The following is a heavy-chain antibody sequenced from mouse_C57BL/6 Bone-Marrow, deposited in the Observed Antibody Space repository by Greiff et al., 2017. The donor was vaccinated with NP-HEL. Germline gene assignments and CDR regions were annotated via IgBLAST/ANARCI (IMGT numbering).Heavy chain of an antibody. D-gene: IGHD1-1*01. CDR1: GYTFTSYW. V-gene: IGHV1-55*01. Sequence: VQLHQPGAELVKPGASVKMSCKASGYTFTSYWITWVKQRPGQGLEWIGDIYPGSGSTNYNEKFKSKATLTVDTSSSTAYMQLSSLTSEDSAVYYCARENYYGSSNWYFDVWGTGTTVTVSS. CDR3: ARENYYGSSNWYFDV. CDR2: IYPGSGST. J-gene: IGHJ1*03.